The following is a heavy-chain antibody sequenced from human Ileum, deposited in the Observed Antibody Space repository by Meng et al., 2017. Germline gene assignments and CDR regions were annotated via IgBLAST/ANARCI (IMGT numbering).Heavy chain of an antibody. D-gene: IGHD3-10*01. CDR1: GGSISSSIW. V-gene: IGHV4-4*02. CDR3: ARGVVSGSHYNTY. J-gene: IGHJ4*02. Sequence: QVQLQESGPGLVKPSGTLSLTCAVSGGSISSSIWWSWVRQPPEKGLEWIGEIQHSGTTNYSPSLKSRLTISVDKSKNQFSLKLQSVTAADTAVYFCARGVVSGSHYNTYWGQGILVTVSS. CDR2: IQHSGTT.